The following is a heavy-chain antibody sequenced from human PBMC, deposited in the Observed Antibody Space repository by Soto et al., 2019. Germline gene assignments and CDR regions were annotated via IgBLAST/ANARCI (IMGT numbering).Heavy chain of an antibody. J-gene: IGHJ4*02. CDR2: ISYTGNT. CDR3: ARGQVAGTRYFDY. V-gene: IGHV4-31*03. Sequence: SETLSLTCTVSGGSINSGAYYWSWIRQLPGKGLQWIGYISYTGNTFYTPSLKSRVSISVDTSKKQFSLKLCSVTAADTAVYYCARGQVAGTRYFDYWGQGTLVTVSS. D-gene: IGHD6-19*01. CDR1: GGSINSGAYY.